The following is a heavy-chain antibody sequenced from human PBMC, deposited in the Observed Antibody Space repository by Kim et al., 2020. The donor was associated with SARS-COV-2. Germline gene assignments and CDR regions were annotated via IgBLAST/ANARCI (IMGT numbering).Heavy chain of an antibody. CDR1: GGSFSGYY. CDR3: ARAPSYIAAAGTRWFDP. Sequence: SETLSLTCAVYGGSFSGYYWSWIRQPPGKGLEWIGEINHSGSTNYNPSLKSRVTISVDTSKNQFSLKLSSVTAADTAVYYCARAPSYIAAAGTRWFDPWGQGTLVTVSS. J-gene: IGHJ5*02. CDR2: INHSGST. V-gene: IGHV4-34*01. D-gene: IGHD6-13*01.